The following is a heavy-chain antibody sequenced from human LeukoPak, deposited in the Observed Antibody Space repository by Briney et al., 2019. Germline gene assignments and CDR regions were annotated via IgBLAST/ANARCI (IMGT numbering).Heavy chain of an antibody. CDR3: ARGVVTAIRALYAFDI. V-gene: IGHV4-39*07. D-gene: IGHD2-21*02. J-gene: IGHJ3*02. CDR2: IYYSGST. CDR1: GGSISSSSYY. Sequence: SETLSLTCTVSGGSISSSSYYWGWIRQPPGKGLEWIGSIYYSGSTYYNPSLKSRVTISVDTSKNQFSLKLSSVTAADTAVYYCARGVVTAIRALYAFDIWGQGTMVTVSS.